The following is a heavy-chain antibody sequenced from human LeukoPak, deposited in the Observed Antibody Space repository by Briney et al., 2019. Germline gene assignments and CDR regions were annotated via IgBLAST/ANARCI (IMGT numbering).Heavy chain of an antibody. CDR2: ISYDGSNK. J-gene: IGHJ4*02. Sequence: GGSLRLSCAASGFTFSSYAMHWVRQAPGKGLEWVADISYDGSNKYYADSVKGRFTISRDNSKNTLYLQMNSLRAEDTAVYYCASDLIWGEPLGWGQGTLVTVSS. CDR1: GFTFSSYA. CDR3: ASDLIWGEPLG. D-gene: IGHD1-26*01. V-gene: IGHV3-30-3*01.